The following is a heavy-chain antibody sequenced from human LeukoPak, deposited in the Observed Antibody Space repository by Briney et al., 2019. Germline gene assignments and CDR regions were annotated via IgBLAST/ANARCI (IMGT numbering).Heavy chain of an antibody. Sequence: PGGSLRLSCAASGFTFSSYAMSWVRQAPGKGLEWVSTIIGSGGSTYYADSVKGRFTISRDNSKNTLYLQMNSLTAADTAVYYCAKARYDSSGYYDYWGQGTLVTVSS. CDR3: AKARYDSSGYYDY. D-gene: IGHD3-22*01. V-gene: IGHV3-23*01. CDR2: IIGSGGST. CDR1: GFTFSSYA. J-gene: IGHJ4*02.